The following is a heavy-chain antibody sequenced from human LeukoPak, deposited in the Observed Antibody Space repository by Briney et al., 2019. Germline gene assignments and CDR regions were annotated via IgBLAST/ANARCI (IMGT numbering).Heavy chain of an antibody. CDR2: INAYNGNT. CDR3: ARRQGTTLNFDY. D-gene: IGHD1-1*01. V-gene: IGHV1-18*01. CDR1: GYTFSSYG. Sequence: ASVKVSCKASGYTFSSYGFSWVRQAPGQGLEWMGWINAYNGNTNYAQNLQGRVTMTTDTSTSAAYMELRSLRSDDTAVYYCARRQGTTLNFDYWGQGTLVTVSS. J-gene: IGHJ4*02.